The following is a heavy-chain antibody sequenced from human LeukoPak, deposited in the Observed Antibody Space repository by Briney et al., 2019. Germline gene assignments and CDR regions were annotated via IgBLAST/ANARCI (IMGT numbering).Heavy chain of an antibody. CDR2: ISYSGST. CDR1: GGSVNSGGSY. V-gene: IGHV4-61*08. Sequence: PSETLSLTCAVSGGSVNSGGSYWSWIRQPPGKGLEWIGYISYSGSTDYNPSLNSRVTISVDTSKNQFSLKLTSVTAADTAVYYCASHKGFWGQGTLVTVSS. CDR3: ASHKGF. J-gene: IGHJ4*02.